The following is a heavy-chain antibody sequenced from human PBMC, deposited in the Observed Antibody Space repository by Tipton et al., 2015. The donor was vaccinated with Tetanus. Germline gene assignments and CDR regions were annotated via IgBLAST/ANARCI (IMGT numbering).Heavy chain of an antibody. Sequence: QLVQSGAEVKKPGASVKVSCKASGYTFTGYYIYWVRQAPGQGLEWMGWIDPNSGGTVYAQKFQGRVTMTRDTSISTVYMELRSLRSDDTAVYYCARDRGDYIYYGMDVWGPGTTVTVS. D-gene: IGHD3-22*01. CDR1: GYTFTGYY. CDR2: IDPNSGGT. V-gene: IGHV1-2*02. J-gene: IGHJ6*02. CDR3: ARDRGDYIYYGMDV.